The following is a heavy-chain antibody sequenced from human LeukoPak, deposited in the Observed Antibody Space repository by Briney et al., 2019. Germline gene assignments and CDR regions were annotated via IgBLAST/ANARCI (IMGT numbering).Heavy chain of an antibody. CDR2: IYYSRST. V-gene: IGHV4-39*01. CDR1: AGSISSRSYY. J-gene: IGHJ5*02. CDR3: ARRGSPYWFDP. D-gene: IGHD1-26*01. Sequence: PSETLSLTCTVSAGSISSRSYYWGRIRQPRGKGLEWIGSIYYSRSTYYNPSLKSRVTISVYTSKNQFSLKLSSVSAPDTAVHYCARRGSPYWFDPWGQGNLVTVS.